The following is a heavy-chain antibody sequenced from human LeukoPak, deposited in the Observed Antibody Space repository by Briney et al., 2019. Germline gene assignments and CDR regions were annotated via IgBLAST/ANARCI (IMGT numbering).Heavy chain of an antibody. Sequence: ASETLSLTCTVSGGSISSYYWSWIRQPPGKGLEWIGYIYYSGSTNYNPSLKGRVTISVDTSKNQFSLKLSSVTAADTAVYYCARRVAAMVTRSSPRYWYFDLWGRGTLVTVSS. V-gene: IGHV4-59*08. D-gene: IGHD5-18*01. CDR3: ARRVAAMVTRSSPRYWYFDL. CDR2: IYYSGST. CDR1: GGSISSYY. J-gene: IGHJ2*01.